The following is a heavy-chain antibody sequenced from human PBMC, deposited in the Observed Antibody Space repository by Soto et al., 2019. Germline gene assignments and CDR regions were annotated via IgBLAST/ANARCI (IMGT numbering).Heavy chain of an antibody. CDR1: GFTFSSYA. D-gene: IGHD4-17*01. CDR3: AKGYGALWYFYY. J-gene: IGHJ4*02. Sequence: PVGSLRLSFAASGFTFSSYAMTWVRQAPGKGLEWVSSISAGSSSTTYADSVKGRFTISRDNSKNTLYLQMNPLRVEDTALYYCAKGYGALWYFYYWGQGTLVTVSS. V-gene: IGHV3-23*01. CDR2: ISAGSSST.